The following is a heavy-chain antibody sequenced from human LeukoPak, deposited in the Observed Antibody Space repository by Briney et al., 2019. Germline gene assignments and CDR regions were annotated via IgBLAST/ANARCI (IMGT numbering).Heavy chain of an antibody. CDR3: ARAPVGPAVTDYYYYYYYMDV. Sequence: TSETLSLTCTVSGGSISSGSYYWSRIRQPAGKGLEWIGRIYTSGSTNYNPSLKSRVTISVDTSKNQFSLKLSSVTAADTAVYCCARAPVGPAVTDYYYYYYYMDVWGKGATVTVSS. CDR2: IYTSGST. V-gene: IGHV4-61*02. D-gene: IGHD4-23*01. CDR1: GGSISSGSYY. J-gene: IGHJ6*03.